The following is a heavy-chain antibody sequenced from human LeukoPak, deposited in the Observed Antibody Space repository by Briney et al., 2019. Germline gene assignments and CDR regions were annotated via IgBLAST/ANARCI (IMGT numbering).Heavy chain of an antibody. CDR2: INSSSIYI. J-gene: IGHJ3*02. CDR1: GVTFSSYS. D-gene: IGHD3-22*01. Sequence: GGSLRLSCAASGVTFSSYSMNWVRPAPGKGLEWVSSINSSSIYIYYADSVKGPFTISRDNAKNSLYLKMNSLRAEDTALYYCARQNYYDSSGYYPNAFDIWGQGTMVTVSS. CDR3: ARQNYYDSSGYYPNAFDI. V-gene: IGHV3-21*01.